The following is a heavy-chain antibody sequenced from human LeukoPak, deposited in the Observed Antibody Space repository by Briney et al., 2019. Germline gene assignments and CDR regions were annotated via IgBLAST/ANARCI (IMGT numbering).Heavy chain of an antibody. D-gene: IGHD6-19*01. Sequence: GGSLRLSCAASGFSFNSYWMTWVGQPPGRGLEWVANIDPAGTDTYHADPVKGRFTISRDNAKNLVYLQMNTLRAEDTAVYSCGRFGYVAGIDLWGQGTLVTVSS. CDR1: GFSFNSYW. J-gene: IGHJ4*02. V-gene: IGHV3-7*01. CDR3: GRFGYVAGIDL. CDR2: IDPAGTDT.